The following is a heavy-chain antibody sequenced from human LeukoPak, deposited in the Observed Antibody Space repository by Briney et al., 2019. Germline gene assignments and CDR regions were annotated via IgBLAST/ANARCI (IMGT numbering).Heavy chain of an antibody. V-gene: IGHV4-59*08. CDR3: ARRSAWEAGWFDP. D-gene: IGHD1-26*01. J-gene: IGHJ5*02. Sequence: SETLSLTCTVSGGSISSYYWSWIRQPPGKGLEWIGYIYYSGSTNYNPSLKSRVTISVDTSKNQFSLKLSSVTAADTAVYYCARRSAWEAGWFDPWGQGTLVTVSS. CDR2: IYYSGST. CDR1: GGSISSYY.